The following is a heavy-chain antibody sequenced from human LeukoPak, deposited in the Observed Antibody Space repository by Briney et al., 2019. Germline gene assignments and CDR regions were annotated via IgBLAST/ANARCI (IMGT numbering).Heavy chain of an antibody. Sequence: PGGSLRLSCAASGFTFSSYSMNWVRQAPGKGLEWVSYISSSSSTIYYADSVKGRFTISRDNAKNSLYLQMNSLRAEDTAVYYCAGLRDYDFWSGSYYYGMDVWGQGTTVTVSS. CDR2: ISSSSSTI. V-gene: IGHV3-48*01. D-gene: IGHD3-3*01. CDR1: GFTFSSYS. CDR3: AGLRDYDFWSGSYYYGMDV. J-gene: IGHJ6*02.